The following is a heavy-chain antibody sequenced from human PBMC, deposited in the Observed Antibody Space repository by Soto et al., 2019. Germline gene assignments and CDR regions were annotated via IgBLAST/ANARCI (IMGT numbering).Heavy chain of an antibody. V-gene: IGHV4-4*07. CDR2: FSLSGTT. CDR3: ARGMTPPGAPAWYYFDS. D-gene: IGHD2-8*02. J-gene: IGHJ4*02. Sequence: PSETLSLTCTVSGASITGTSYWSWIRQPAGKGLEWIGRFSLSGTTNYNPSLRSRVTMSADVSKNQFSLRPTSVTAADTALYYCARGMTPPGAPAWYYFDSWGQGTLVTVSS. CDR1: GASITGTSY.